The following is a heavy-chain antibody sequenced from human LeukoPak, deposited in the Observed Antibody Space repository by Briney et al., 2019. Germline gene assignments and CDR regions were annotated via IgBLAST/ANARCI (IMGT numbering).Heavy chain of an antibody. J-gene: IGHJ4*02. CDR3: ATYRPHTARTYYDFWSGYWYYFDY. CDR1: GYTLTELS. Sequence: GASVKVSCKVSGYTLTELSMHWVRQAPGKGLEWMGGFDPEDGETIYAQKFRGRVTMTEDTSTDTAYMELSSLRSEDTAVYYCATYRPHTARTYYDFWSGYWYYFDYWGQGTLVTVSS. CDR2: FDPEDGET. D-gene: IGHD3-3*01. V-gene: IGHV1-24*01.